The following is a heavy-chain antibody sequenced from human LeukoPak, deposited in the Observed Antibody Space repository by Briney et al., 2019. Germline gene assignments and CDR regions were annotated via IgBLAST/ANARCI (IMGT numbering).Heavy chain of an antibody. D-gene: IGHD5-12*01. CDR1: GESFVGYY. CDR2: IDYTGST. Sequence: SETLSLTCAVYGESFVGYYWTWIRQPPGKGPEWIGEIDYTGSTNYNPSLKSRIKMSVDTSKNQFSVNLDSVTAADTAFYYCARRRIPATITGSKLSSRFDTWGQGTLVTVSS. V-gene: IGHV4-34*01. J-gene: IGHJ1*01. CDR3: ARRRIPATITGSKLSSRFDT.